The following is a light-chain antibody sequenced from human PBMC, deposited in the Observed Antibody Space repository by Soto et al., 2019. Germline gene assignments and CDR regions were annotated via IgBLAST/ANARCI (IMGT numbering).Light chain of an antibody. V-gene: IGLV2-14*01. J-gene: IGLJ1*01. CDR1: SSDVGGYHY. Sequence: VLTHPASVCRSPGQSITISCTGTSSDVGGYHYVSWYQQHPGKAPKLIIYEVNNRPSEVSDRFSGSKSGNTASLTISGLQPEDEADYYCNSYTNRDTFVLGTGTKVTLL. CDR2: EVN. CDR3: NSYTNRDTFV.